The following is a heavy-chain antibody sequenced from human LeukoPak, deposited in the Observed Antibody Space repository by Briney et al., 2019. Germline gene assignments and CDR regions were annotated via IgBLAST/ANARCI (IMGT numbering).Heavy chain of an antibody. J-gene: IGHJ6*02. D-gene: IGHD5-18*01. CDR1: GFTFTNPA. Sequence: SVKVSYQPCGFTFTNPAVQWVRQARGRRLEWIGWIAVASGNTNYAQKFQERVTITRDMSTSTAYMELSSLRSGDTAVYYCAADGYSYGGGAYYYFGIDVWGQGTTVTVSS. V-gene: IGHV1-58*01. CDR2: IAVASGNT. CDR3: AADGYSYGGGAYYYFGIDV.